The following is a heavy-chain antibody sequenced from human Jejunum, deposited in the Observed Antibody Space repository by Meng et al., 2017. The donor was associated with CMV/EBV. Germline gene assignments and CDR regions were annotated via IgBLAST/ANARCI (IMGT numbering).Heavy chain of an antibody. CDR2: IKSKTDFGTT. CDR1: GFNFSNAW. J-gene: IGHJ4*01. Sequence: ASGFNFSNAWMTWVRQAPGKGLEWVGRIKSKTDFGTTDYAPSVKGRFTISRDDSHNMLYVEMNSLKTEDTAVYYCTTARSYGSSDYWGQGTLVTVSS. CDR3: TTARSYGSSDY. D-gene: IGHD3-16*01. V-gene: IGHV3-15*01.